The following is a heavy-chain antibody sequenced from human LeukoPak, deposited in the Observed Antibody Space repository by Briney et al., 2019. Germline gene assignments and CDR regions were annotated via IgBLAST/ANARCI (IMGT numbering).Heavy chain of an antibody. V-gene: IGHV5-51*04. CDR1: GYSFTTYW. D-gene: IGHD3-22*01. Sequence: GESLKISCKGFGYSFTTYWIGWLRQMPGKGLEWMGIIFPADSDTRYSPSFQGQVTISADKPISTAYLQWNSLKASDTAMYYCARIDDSSGLGDYWGQGTLVTVSS. J-gene: IGHJ4*02. CDR3: ARIDDSSGLGDY. CDR2: IFPADSDT.